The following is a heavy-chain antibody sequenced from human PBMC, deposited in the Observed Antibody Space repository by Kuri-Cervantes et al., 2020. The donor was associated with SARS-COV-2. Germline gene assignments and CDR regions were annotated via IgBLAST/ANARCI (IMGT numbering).Heavy chain of an antibody. CDR1: DGSISNYY. D-gene: IGHD6-19*01. Sequence: SDTLCSTCTASDGSISNYYWSWIRQPPGKGLEWIGYIYYSGSTNYNPSLKSRVTISVDTSKNQFSLKLSSVTAADTAVYYCARAVAGINWCYPRGQGTLVTVSS. J-gene: IGHJ5*02. V-gene: IGHV4-59*01. CDR3: ARAVAGINWCYP. CDR2: IYYSGST.